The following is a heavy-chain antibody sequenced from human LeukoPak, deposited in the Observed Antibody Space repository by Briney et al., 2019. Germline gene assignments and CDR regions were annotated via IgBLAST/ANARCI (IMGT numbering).Heavy chain of an antibody. V-gene: IGHV1-3*04. Sequence: ASVKVSCKTSGYTFTNYGMHWVRQAPRQSLEWMGWINTGNGNTKSSQKFQDRVTLSRDTSASTAYMELNSLSSEDTAVYYCARVPLHDASGHYYSHWGQGTLVTVSS. CDR2: INTGNGNT. D-gene: IGHD3-22*01. J-gene: IGHJ1*01. CDR1: GYTFTNYG. CDR3: ARVPLHDASGHYYSH.